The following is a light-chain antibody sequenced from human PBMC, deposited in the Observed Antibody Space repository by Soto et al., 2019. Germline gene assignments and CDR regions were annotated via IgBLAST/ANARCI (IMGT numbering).Light chain of an antibody. CDR3: QQYNNWWT. CDR2: GAS. CDR1: QSVSSN. V-gene: IGKV3-15*01. Sequence: EIVMTQSPATLSVSPGERATLSCRASQSVSSNLAWYQQKPGQAPRLLIYGASTRATGIPARFSGSGSGTEFTLTISSLQSEDGAVYYCQQYNNWWTFGQGTKVEIK. J-gene: IGKJ1*01.